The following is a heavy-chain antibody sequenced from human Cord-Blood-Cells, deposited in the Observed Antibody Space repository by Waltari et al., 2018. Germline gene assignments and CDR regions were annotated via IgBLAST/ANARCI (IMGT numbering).Heavy chain of an antibody. D-gene: IGHD3-10*01. CDR1: GYTLTELS. J-gene: IGHJ4*02. V-gene: IGHV1-24*01. CDR3: ATDPYYYGSGSYYNY. CDR2: FDPEDGET. Sequence: QVQLVQSGAEVKKPGASVKVSCKVSGYTLTELSMHRGRTAPGKGLEEMGGFDPEDGETIYAQKFQGRVTMTEDTSTDTAYMELSSLRSEDTAVYYCATDPYYYGSGSYYNYWGQGTLVTVSS.